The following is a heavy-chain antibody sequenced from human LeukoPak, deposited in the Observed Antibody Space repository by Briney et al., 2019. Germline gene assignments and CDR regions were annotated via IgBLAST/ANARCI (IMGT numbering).Heavy chain of an antibody. J-gene: IGHJ4*02. CDR1: GFMFSVYG. Sequence: PGRSLRLSCVASGFMFSVYGMHWVRQAPGKGLEWVAVIWNDGSNKYYADSVKGRFTISRDNSKNTLYLQMNSLRAEDTAVYSCAREGVYSNGPFDYWGQGTRVTVSS. CDR2: IWNDGSNK. CDR3: AREGVYSNGPFDY. V-gene: IGHV3-33*01. D-gene: IGHD5-18*01.